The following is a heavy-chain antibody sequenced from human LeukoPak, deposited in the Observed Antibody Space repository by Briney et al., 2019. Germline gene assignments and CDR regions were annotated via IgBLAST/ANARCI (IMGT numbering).Heavy chain of an antibody. V-gene: IGHV1-18*01. CDR2: ISAYNGNT. J-gene: IGHJ4*02. D-gene: IGHD3-22*01. CDR1: GGTFSSYA. CDR3: ARHLYYYDSSGSDFDY. Sequence: ASVKVSCKASGGTFSSYAISWVRQAPGQGLEWMGWISAYNGNTNYAQKLQGRVTMTTDTSTSTAYMELRSLRSDDTAVYYCARHLYYYDSSGSDFDYWGQGTLVTVSS.